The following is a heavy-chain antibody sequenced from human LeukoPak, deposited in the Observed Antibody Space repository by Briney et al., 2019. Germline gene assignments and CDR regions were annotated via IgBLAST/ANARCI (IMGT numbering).Heavy chain of an antibody. V-gene: IGHV1-2*02. D-gene: IGHD2-21*02. CDR2: INPHSGGT. CDR1: GYTFTGYY. CDR3: ARGVTARGFYYYMDI. J-gene: IGHJ6*03. Sequence: ASVKVSCKASGYTFTGYYIQWVRQAPGQGLEWMGWINPHSGGTNYAQEFQGRVTMTRDTSISTAYMELSSLRPDDTAVYSCARGVTARGFYYYMDIWGNGTTVTISS.